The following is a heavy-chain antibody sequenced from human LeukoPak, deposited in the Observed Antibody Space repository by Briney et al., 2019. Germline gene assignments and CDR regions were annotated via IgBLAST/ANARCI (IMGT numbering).Heavy chain of an antibody. CDR2: IKQDGSET. CDR3: ARDDQGYCSGGSCYWGYYYYYYYMDV. CDR1: GFSFSNYW. V-gene: IGHV3-7*01. D-gene: IGHD2-15*01. J-gene: IGHJ6*03. Sequence: GGSLSLSCAASGFSFSNYWMTWVRQAPGKGLEWVAIIKQDGSETSYVDSVKGRFTISRDNAKNSLYLQMNSLRAEDTAVYYCARDDQGYCSGGSCYWGYYYYYYYMDVWGKGTTVTVSS.